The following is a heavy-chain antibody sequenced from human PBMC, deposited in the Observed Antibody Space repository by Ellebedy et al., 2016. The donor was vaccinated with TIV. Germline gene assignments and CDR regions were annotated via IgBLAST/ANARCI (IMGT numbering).Heavy chain of an antibody. CDR1: ALSLSNHG. CDR2: ISGSGSST. V-gene: IGHV3-23*01. Sequence: GGSLRLXXPASALSLSNHGMHWVRQAPGKGLEWVSTISGSGSSTYYADSVKGRLTISRDNSKNTLYLQMNSLRAEDTAVYYCAKVLLARSVTKEIFFFYGMDVWGQGTTVTVS. CDR3: AKVLLARSVTKEIFFFYGMDV. J-gene: IGHJ6*02. D-gene: IGHD4-17*01.